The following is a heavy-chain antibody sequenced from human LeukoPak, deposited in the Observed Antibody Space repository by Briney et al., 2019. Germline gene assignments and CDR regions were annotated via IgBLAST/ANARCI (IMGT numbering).Heavy chain of an antibody. Sequence: HPGGSLRLSCAASGFLFNKYWMSWLRQAPGKGVEWVGNIDEGGSGKWYVASVKGRLTMSRDNDKNSLFLEMNSLRAEDTAVYYCARGWYSSSWYPRPYYFDYWGQGTLVTVSS. CDR3: ARGWYSSSWYPRPYYFDY. V-gene: IGHV3-7*01. J-gene: IGHJ4*02. D-gene: IGHD6-13*01. CDR1: GFLFNKYW. CDR2: IDEGGSGK.